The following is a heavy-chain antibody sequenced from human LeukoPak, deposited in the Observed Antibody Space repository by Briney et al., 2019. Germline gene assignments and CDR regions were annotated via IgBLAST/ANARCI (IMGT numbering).Heavy chain of an antibody. J-gene: IGHJ3*02. Sequence: TGGSLRLSCAASGFTFSSYEMNWVRQAPGKGLECVSYISSSGSTIYYADSVKGRFTISRDNAKNSLYLQMNSLRAEDTAVYYCARGTYYDISTGHPTNDAFDIWGQGTMVTVSS. V-gene: IGHV3-48*03. CDR2: ISSSGSTI. CDR3: ARGTYYDISTGHPTNDAFDI. CDR1: GFTFSSYE. D-gene: IGHD3-9*01.